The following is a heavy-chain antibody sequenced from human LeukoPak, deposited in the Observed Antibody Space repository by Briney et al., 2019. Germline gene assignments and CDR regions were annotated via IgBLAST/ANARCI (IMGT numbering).Heavy chain of an antibody. V-gene: IGHV3-23*01. D-gene: IGHD2-15*01. CDR3: AKVSPGYCSGGSCPYYFXX. CDR2: ISGSGGST. Sequence: GGSLRLSCAASGFTFSSYAMSWVRQAPGKGLEWVSAISGSGGSTYYADSVKGRFTISRDNSKNTLYLQMNSLRAEDTAVYYCAKVSPGYCSGGSCPYYFXXWGQGTLVTV. CDR1: GFTFSSYA. J-gene: IGHJ4*02.